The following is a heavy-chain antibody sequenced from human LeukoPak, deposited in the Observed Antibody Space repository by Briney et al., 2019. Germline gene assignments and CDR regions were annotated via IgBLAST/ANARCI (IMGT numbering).Heavy chain of an antibody. Sequence: PGGSLRLSCAASGFTFSIYAMSWVRQAPGKGLEWGSAISGGGGATYSADSVKGRFTISRDNSKNTLYLQMNSLRAEDTAIYYCAKGVRGSSSDALDIWGQGTMVSVSS. CDR3: AKGVRGSSSDALDI. CDR2: ISGGGGAT. D-gene: IGHD6-13*01. J-gene: IGHJ3*02. V-gene: IGHV3-23*01. CDR1: GFTFSIYA.